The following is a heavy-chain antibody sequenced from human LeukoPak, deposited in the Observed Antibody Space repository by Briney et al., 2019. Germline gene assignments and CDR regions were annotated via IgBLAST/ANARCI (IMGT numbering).Heavy chain of an antibody. V-gene: IGHV1-18*01. CDR1: GYTFTSYG. J-gene: IGHJ4*02. Sequence: GASVKVSCKASGYTFTSYGISWVRQAPGQGLEWMGWISTYNGNTNYAQKLQGRVTMTTHTSTTTAYMELNSLRSEDTAVYFCARGDLHFDYWGQGTLVTVSS. CDR3: ARGDLHFDY. CDR2: ISTYNGNT.